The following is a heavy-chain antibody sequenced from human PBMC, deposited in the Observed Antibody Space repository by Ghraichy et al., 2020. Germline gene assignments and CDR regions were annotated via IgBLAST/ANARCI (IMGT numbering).Heavy chain of an antibody. J-gene: IGHJ4*02. CDR3: ARDRDYSKLEVDY. V-gene: IGHV4-38-2*02. D-gene: IGHD4-11*01. CDR2: IYHSGST. CDR1: GYSISSGYY. Sequence: SETLSLTCAVSGYSISSGYYWGWIRQPPGKGLEWIGSIYHSGSTYYNPSLKSRVTISVDTSKNQFSLKLSSVTAADTAVYYCARDRDYSKLEVDYWGQGTLVTVSS.